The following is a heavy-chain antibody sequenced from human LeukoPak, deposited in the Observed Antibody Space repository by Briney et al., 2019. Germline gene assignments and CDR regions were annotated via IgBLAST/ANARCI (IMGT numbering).Heavy chain of an antibody. CDR1: GGSFSEYH. J-gene: IGHJ5*02. CDR3: VRGRYSSGWFKDKNWFDP. V-gene: IGHV4-34*01. CDR2: IYHSGST. D-gene: IGHD6-19*01. Sequence: SETLSLTCAVYGGSFSEYHWSWIRQPPGKGLEWIGSIYHSGSTYYNPSLKSRVTISVDTSKNQFSLKLSSVTAADTAVYYCVRGRYSSGWFKDKNWFDPWGQGIPVTVSS.